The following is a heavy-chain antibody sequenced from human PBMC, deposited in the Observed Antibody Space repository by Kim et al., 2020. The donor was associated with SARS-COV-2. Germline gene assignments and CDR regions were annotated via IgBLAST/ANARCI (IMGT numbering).Heavy chain of an antibody. D-gene: IGHD3-9*01. Sequence: ASVKVSCKASGYTFTGYYMHWVRQAPGQGLEWMGWINPNSGGTNYAQKFQGWVTMTRDTSISTAYMELSRLRSDDTAVYYCARGPHDILTGYPQYYFDYWGQGTLVTVSS. V-gene: IGHV1-2*04. CDR2: INPNSGGT. CDR1: GYTFTGYY. J-gene: IGHJ4*02. CDR3: ARGPHDILTGYPQYYFDY.